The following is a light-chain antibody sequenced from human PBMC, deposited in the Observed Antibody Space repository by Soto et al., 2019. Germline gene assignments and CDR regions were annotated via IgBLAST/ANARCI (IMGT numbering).Light chain of an antibody. CDR1: QSVSSSY. V-gene: IGKV3-20*01. Sequence: EIVLTQSPGTLSLSPGERATLSCRASQSVSSSYLAWYQQKPGQAPRLLMYGASSRATGISDRFSGSGSGTDFTLTISRLEPEDFAMYYCQQYGDLPRTFGQGTKVDIK. J-gene: IGKJ1*01. CDR3: QQYGDLPRT. CDR2: GAS.